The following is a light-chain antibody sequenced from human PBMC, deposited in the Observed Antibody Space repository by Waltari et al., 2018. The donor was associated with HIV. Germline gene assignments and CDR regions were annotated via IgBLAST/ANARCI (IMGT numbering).Light chain of an antibody. CDR1: RMVLYSCTDRND. CDR2: WAS. Sequence: DIVMTQSQDSLPVSLGERATIRCKSSRMVLYSCTDRNDLAWYQQKSGQPPKVLIYWASTRESGVPDRFSGSGSGTDFTLTISSVQAEDVAVYYCQQYFTTPPTFGQGTKVEIK. J-gene: IGKJ1*01. CDR3: QQYFTTPPT. V-gene: IGKV4-1*01.